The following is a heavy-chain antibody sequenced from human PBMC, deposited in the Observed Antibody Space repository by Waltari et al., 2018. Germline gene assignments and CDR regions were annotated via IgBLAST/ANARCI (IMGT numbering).Heavy chain of an antibody. CDR1: GGSFSGYY. Sequence: QVQLQQWGAGLLKPSETLSLTCAVYGGSFSGYYWSWIRQPPGQGLEWIGEINHSGSTNYNPSLKSRVTISVDTSKNQFSLKLSSVTAADTAVYYCASIWFGELPTGRYYYMDVWGKGTTVTVSS. D-gene: IGHD3-10*01. CDR3: ASIWFGELPTGRYYYMDV. J-gene: IGHJ6*03. V-gene: IGHV4-34*01. CDR2: INHSGST.